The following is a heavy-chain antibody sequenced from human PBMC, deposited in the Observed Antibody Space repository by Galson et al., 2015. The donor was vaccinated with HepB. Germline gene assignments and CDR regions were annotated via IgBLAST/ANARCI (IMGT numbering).Heavy chain of an antibody. Sequence: SLRLSCAASGFTFGDYAMSWFRQAPGQGLQWVGFIRSKRYGATTELAPAVKGRFTNPRDDSKTTTNLQMNSLKTEDTAVYYCSRETDCSGTSCHDYWGQGTLVTVSS. CDR1: GFTFGDYA. CDR3: SRETDCSGTSCHDY. J-gene: IGHJ4*02. D-gene: IGHD2-2*01. CDR2: IRSKRYGATT. V-gene: IGHV3-49*03.